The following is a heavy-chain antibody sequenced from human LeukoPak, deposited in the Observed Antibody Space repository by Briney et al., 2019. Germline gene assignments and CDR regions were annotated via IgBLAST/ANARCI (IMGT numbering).Heavy chain of an antibody. D-gene: IGHD2-8*02. CDR2: INPNSGGT. V-gene: IGHV1-2*02. Sequence: AASVKVSCKASGYSFSSYYMHWVRQAPGQGLEWMGWINPNSGGTNYAQKFQGRVTMTRDTSISTAYMELSRLRSDDTAVYYCARDPLPVVYAMGAWSFDYWGQGTLVTVPS. CDR3: ARDPLPVVYAMGAWSFDY. CDR1: GYSFSSYY. J-gene: IGHJ4*02.